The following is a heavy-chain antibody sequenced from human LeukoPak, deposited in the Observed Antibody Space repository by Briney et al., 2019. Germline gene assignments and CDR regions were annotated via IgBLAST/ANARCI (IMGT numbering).Heavy chain of an antibody. CDR2: ISYDGSNK. J-gene: IGHJ6*02. CDR3: ARDYLYYYYGMDV. CDR1: GFTFSSYA. V-gene: IGHV3-30-3*01. Sequence: GGSLRLSCAASGFTFSSYAMHWVRQAPGKGLEWVAVISYDGSNKYYADSVKGRFTISRDNSKNTLHLQMNSLRAEDTAVYYCARDYLYYYYGMDVWGQGATVTVSS.